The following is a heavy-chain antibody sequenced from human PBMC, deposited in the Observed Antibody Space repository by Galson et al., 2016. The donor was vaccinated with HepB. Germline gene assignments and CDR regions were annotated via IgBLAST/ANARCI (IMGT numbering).Heavy chain of an antibody. Sequence: SLRLSCAASGFTFDDYTMHWVRQAPGKGLEWVSLIGWDGNRRDYADSAKGRFVISRDNRKNYLYLEMNSLRTEDTALYYCAKALMYDYDSSGWALDQWGRGAPVSVSS. CDR1: GFTFDDYT. CDR2: IGWDGNRR. J-gene: IGHJ4*01. D-gene: IGHD3-22*01. CDR3: AKALMYDYDSSGWALDQ. V-gene: IGHV3-43*01.